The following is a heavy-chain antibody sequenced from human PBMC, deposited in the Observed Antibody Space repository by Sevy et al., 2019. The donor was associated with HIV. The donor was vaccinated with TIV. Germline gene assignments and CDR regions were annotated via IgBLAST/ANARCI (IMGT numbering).Heavy chain of an antibody. CDR3: ARAYGDGYYDFWSGYLNGMDV. D-gene: IGHD3-3*01. CDR2: IGTAGDT. CDR1: GFTFSSYD. V-gene: IGHV3-13*01. Sequence: GGSLRLSCAASGFTFSSYDMHWVRQATGKGLEWVSAIGTAGDTYYPGSVKGRFTISRENAKNSLYLQMNSLRAGETVVYYCARAYGDGYYDFWSGYLNGMDVWGQGTTVTVSS. J-gene: IGHJ6*02.